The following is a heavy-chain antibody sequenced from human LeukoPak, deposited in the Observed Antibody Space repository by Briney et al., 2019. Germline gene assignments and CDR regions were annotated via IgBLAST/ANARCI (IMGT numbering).Heavy chain of an antibody. Sequence: PGGSLRLSCAASGITFSNYEMNWVRQAPGKGLEWVSYISSRGTTTHYADSVKGRFIISRDNAENSLYLQMNSLRVEDTALYDCVRDRGTATVRSFDIWGQGTMVTVSS. CDR1: GITFSNYE. J-gene: IGHJ3*02. CDR3: VRDRGTATVRSFDI. D-gene: IGHD4-17*01. CDR2: ISSRGTTT. V-gene: IGHV3-48*03.